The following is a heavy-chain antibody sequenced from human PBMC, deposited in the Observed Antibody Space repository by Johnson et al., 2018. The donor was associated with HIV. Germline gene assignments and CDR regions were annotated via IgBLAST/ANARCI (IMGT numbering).Heavy chain of an antibody. CDR2: ISDDESKT. CDR3: ARRQPTRDLFALDDGFDI. V-gene: IGHV3-30*10. D-gene: IGHD2-21*02. Sequence: QVQLVESGGGVVQPGGSLRLSCAASGFTFSAYAMHWVRQAPGKGLEWVAAISDDESKTYYTDSMKGRFTISRENSKNTLYLQMISLRAEDTAMYYCARRQPTRDLFALDDGFDIWGQGTMVTVS. J-gene: IGHJ3*02. CDR1: GFTFSAYA.